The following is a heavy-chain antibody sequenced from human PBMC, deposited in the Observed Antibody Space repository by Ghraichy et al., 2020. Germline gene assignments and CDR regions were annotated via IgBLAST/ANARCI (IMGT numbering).Heavy chain of an antibody. D-gene: IGHD2/OR15-2a*01. J-gene: IGHJ3*02. CDR2: TYRMAS. V-gene: IGHV6-1*01. CDR1: GDSLSNNDVG. Sequence: SQTLSLTCVISGDSLSNNDVGWNWIRQSPSRGLEWLGRTYRMASEYAESVKARTAITPDTSKNQFSLRLNSVTPDDTAVYYCARGRHNTFDIWGQGIMVTVSS. CDR3: ARGRHNTFDI.